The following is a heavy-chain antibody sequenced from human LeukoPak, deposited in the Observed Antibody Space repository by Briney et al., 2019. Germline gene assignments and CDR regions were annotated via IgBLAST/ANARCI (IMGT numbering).Heavy chain of an antibody. V-gene: IGHV1-69*05. CDR1: GGTFSSYA. CDR2: IIPIFGTA. CDR3: AREIDAVETTDAFDI. Sequence: GSSVKVSCKASGGTFSSYAISWVRQAPGQGLEWMGRIIPIFGTANYAQKFQGRVTITTDESTSTAYMELSSLRSEDTAVYYCAREIDAVETTDAFDIWGQGTMVTVSS. D-gene: IGHD1-1*01. J-gene: IGHJ3*02.